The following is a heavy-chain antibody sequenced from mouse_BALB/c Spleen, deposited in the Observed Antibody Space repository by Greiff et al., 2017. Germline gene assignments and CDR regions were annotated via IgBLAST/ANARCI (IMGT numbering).Heavy chain of an antibody. V-gene: IGHV1-7*01. CDR3: ARAYYYGSSYYAMDY. Sequence: VQLQESGAELAKPGASVKMSCKASGYTFTSYWMHWVKQRPGQGLEWIGYINPSTGYTEYNQKFKDKATLTADKSSSTAYMQLSSLTSEDSAVYYCARAYYYGSSYYAMDYWGQGTSVTVSS. J-gene: IGHJ4*01. CDR2: INPSTGYT. CDR1: GYTFTSYW. D-gene: IGHD1-1*01.